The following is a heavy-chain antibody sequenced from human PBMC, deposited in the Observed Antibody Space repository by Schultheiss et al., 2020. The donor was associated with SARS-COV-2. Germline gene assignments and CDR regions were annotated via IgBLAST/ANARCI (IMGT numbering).Heavy chain of an antibody. CDR3: ARHSPYGSGRGVWFDP. Sequence: SETLSLTCTVSGASISSGSHYWSWIRQPAGKGLEWIGRVYTTGSTLFNPSLKSRVTVSADLSKNQFSLKLSSVTVADTAVYYCARHSPYGSGRGVWFDPWGQGTLVTVSS. CDR1: GASISSGSHY. D-gene: IGHD3-10*01. V-gene: IGHV4-61*02. CDR2: VYTTGST. J-gene: IGHJ5*02.